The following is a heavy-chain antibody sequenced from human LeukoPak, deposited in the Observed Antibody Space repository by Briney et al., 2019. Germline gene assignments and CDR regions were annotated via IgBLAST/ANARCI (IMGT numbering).Heavy chain of an antibody. J-gene: IGHJ4*02. D-gene: IGHD3-22*01. V-gene: IGHV1-2*02. Sequence: ASVKVSCKASGGSFSSYAFSWLRQAPGQGLEWMGWINPNSGGTNYAQKFQGRVTMTRDTSISTAYMELSRLRSDDTAVYYCARIGVGYYYDSSGYYYGYWGQGTLVTVSS. CDR1: GGSFSSYA. CDR3: ARIGVGYYYDSSGYYYGY. CDR2: INPNSGGT.